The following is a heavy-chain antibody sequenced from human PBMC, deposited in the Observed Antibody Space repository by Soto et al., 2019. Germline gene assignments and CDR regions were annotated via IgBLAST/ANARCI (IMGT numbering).Heavy chain of an antibody. V-gene: IGHV3-11*06. J-gene: IGHJ4*02. CDR3: ARSSGSYWWEFDY. CDR1: GFTFSDYY. Sequence: GGSLSLSCAASGFTFSDYYMSWIRQAPGKGLEWIPYISSSGNYADYADSMKGRFSISRDNAKNSLYLQVHSLRAEDTAVYYCARSSGSYWWEFDYWGQGTLVTVSS. CDR2: ISSSGNYA. D-gene: IGHD3-10*01.